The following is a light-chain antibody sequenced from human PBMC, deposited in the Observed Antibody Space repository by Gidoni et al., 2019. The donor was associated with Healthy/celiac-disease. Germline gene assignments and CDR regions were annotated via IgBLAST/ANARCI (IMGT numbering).Light chain of an antibody. CDR3: QQYGSSLL. CDR1: QSVSSSY. V-gene: IGKV3-20*01. CDR2: GAS. J-gene: IGKJ4*01. Sequence: EIVLTQSPGTLSLSPGERATLSCRASQSVSSSYLAWYQQKPGQAPRLLIYGASSRATGIPDRFSGSGSGTDFTLTISRLEPEDFAVYYCQQYGSSLLFXGXTKVEIK.